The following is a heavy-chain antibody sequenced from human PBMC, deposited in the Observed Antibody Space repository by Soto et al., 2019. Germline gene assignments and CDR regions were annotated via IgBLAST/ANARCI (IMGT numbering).Heavy chain of an antibody. Sequence: QVQLQQWGAGLLKPSETLSLTCAVYGGSFSGYYWSWIRQPPGKGLEWIGEINHSGSTNYNPSLKSRVTISVDTSKHQFSLKLSSVTAADTAVYYCARGGRHNWNPGWGPGTLVTVSS. V-gene: IGHV4-34*01. CDR2: INHSGST. J-gene: IGHJ4*02. D-gene: IGHD1-1*01. CDR1: GGSFSGYY. CDR3: ARGGRHNWNPG.